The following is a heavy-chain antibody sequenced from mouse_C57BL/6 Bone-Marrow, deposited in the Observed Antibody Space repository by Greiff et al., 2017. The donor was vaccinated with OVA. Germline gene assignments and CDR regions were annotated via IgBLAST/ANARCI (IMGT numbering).Heavy chain of an antibody. CDR2: IHPSDSDT. CDR3: AYYDYDGAWFAY. V-gene: IGHV1-74*01. CDR1: GYTFTSYW. Sequence: QVQLQQPGAELVKPGASVKVSCKASGYTFTSYWMHWVKQRPGQGLAWIGRIHPSDSDTNYNQKFKGKATLTVDKSTSTAYMQLSSRTAEDAAVYYCAYYDYDGAWFAYWGQGTLVTVSA. J-gene: IGHJ3*01. D-gene: IGHD2-4*01.